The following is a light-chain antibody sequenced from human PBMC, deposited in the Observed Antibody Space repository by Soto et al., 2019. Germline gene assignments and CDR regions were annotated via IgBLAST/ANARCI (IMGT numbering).Light chain of an antibody. CDR2: EVS. J-gene: IGLJ2*01. Sequence: QSVLTQPASVSGSPGQSITISCSGTSSDVDNYNFVSWYQHHPGKAPKLIIYEVSNRPSGVSNRFSASKSGNTASLTISGLQAEDEADYYCSSYTTSSALDVLFGGGTKLTVL. CDR1: SSDVDNYNF. V-gene: IGLV2-14*01. CDR3: SSYTTSSALDVL.